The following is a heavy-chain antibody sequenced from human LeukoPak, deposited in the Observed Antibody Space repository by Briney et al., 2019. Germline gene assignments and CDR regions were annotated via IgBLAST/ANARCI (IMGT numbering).Heavy chain of an antibody. D-gene: IGHD3-22*01. V-gene: IGHV3-23*01. Sequence: GGSLSLSCAASGFTFSSYAMSWVRQAPGKGLEWVSGISGSGDNTYYADSVKGRFTISRDNSKNTLYVQVNSLGTEDTAAYYCAKGSYYDSSGSFYFDYWGQGTLVTVSS. J-gene: IGHJ4*02. CDR2: ISGSGDNT. CDR1: GFTFSSYA. CDR3: AKGSYYDSSGSFYFDY.